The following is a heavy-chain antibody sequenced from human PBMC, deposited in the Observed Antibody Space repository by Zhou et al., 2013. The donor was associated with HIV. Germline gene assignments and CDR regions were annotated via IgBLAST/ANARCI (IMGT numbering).Heavy chain of an antibody. CDR2: TSSSNGKS. CDR3: AREEGWYSTSSNSWYFDL. Sequence: QLNLDQSGAEVKKPGASVKVSCKASGHTFANGGFNWVRQAPGQGLEWVGWTSSSNGKSDLAKKFQDRVTMTTDTATNTAYMELSRLTSDDTAVYYCAREEGWYSTSSNSWYFDLWGRGTRVTVSS. J-gene: IGHJ2*01. V-gene: IGHV1-18*04. D-gene: IGHD6-6*01. CDR1: GHTFANGG.